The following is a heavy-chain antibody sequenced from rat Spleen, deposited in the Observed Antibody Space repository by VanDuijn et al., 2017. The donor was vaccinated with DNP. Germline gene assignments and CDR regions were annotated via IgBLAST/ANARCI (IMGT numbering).Heavy chain of an antibody. V-gene: IGHV3-1*01. CDR2: ISYSGTT. CDR3: ARWGELHYFDY. CDR1: GYSITSNY. J-gene: IGHJ2*01. D-gene: IGHD5-1*01. Sequence: EVQLQESGPGLVKPSQSLSLTCSVTGYSITSNYWGWIRTFPGNKMEYVGHISYSGTTHYNPSLKSRISITRDTSKDQFFLQLNSVTTEDTATYYCARWGELHYFDYWGQGVMVTVSS.